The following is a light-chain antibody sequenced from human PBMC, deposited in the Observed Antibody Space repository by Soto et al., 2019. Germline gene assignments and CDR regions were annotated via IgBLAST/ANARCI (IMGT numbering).Light chain of an antibody. CDR2: DVS. J-gene: IGLJ2*01. CDR1: SSDVGGYNH. CDR3: SSYTSSSPRL. Sequence: QSVLTQPASVSGSPGQSITISCTGTSSDVGGYNHVSWYQQHPGKAPKLMIYDVSNRPSGVSNRFSGSKSGNTASLTISGLQAEDEADYYCSSYTSSSPRLFGGGTKLTVL. V-gene: IGLV2-14*01.